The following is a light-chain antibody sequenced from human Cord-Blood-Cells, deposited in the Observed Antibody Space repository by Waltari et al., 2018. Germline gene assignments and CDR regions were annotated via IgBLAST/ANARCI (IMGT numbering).Light chain of an antibody. CDR2: DVS. J-gene: IGLJ3*02. V-gene: IGLV2-14*01. CDR3: SSYTSSSAWL. CDR1: SSDVGGYNY. Sequence: SALTQPASVSGSPGQSITISCTGTSSDVGGYNYVSWYQQHPGKAPQLMIYDVSNPPSGVSNRFSSSNSGTTAPLTTSVLQAEDEADYYCSSYTSSSAWLCGGGTKLTVL.